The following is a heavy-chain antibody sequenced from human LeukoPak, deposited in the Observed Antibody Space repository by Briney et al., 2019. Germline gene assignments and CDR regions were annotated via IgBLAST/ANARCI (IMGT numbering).Heavy chain of an antibody. D-gene: IGHD6-13*01. V-gene: IGHV4-59*11. Sequence: SETLSLTCTVSGASIITHYWSWIRQPPEKEPEWIGDFYFSGSTNYNPSLKSRATISGDTSKNQFSLNLRSVTAADTAVYYCARAGGIATAHLDLDHWGRGTLVTVSS. CDR3: ARAGGIATAHLDLDH. CDR2: FYFSGST. J-gene: IGHJ4*02. CDR1: GASIITHY.